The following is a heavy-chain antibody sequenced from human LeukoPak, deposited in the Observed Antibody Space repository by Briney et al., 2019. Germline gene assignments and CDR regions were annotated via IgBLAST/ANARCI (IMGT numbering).Heavy chain of an antibody. V-gene: IGHV1-69*13. CDR2: IIPIFGSG. CDR3: AKAGAAAIFDY. D-gene: IGHD6-13*01. J-gene: IGHJ4*02. Sequence: GASVKVSCKASGGTFSSYTISWVRLAPGQGLEWMGGIIPIFGSGNYARKFQDRVTITADESTSTAYMELSSLRSEDTAVYYCAKAGAAAIFDYWGQGTLVTVSS. CDR1: GGTFSSYT.